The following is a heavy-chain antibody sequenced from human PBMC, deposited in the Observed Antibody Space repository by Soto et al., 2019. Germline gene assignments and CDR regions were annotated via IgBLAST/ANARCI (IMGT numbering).Heavy chain of an antibody. CDR3: ARARLDTPALEY. J-gene: IGHJ4*02. Sequence: QVQLVESGGGVVQPGRYLRLSCAASGFSFRSYAMHWVRQAPGKGLAWVAVMSYDGSDKDYADSVKGRFTISRDNSKNTLYLQMSSMRAEDTAVYYCARARLDTPALEYWGQGTLVTVYS. CDR1: GFSFRSYA. V-gene: IGHV3-30-3*01. CDR2: MSYDGSDK. D-gene: IGHD2-2*01.